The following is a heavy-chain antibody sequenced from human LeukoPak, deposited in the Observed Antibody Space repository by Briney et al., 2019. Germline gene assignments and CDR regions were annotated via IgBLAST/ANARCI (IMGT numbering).Heavy chain of an antibody. J-gene: IGHJ6*04. CDR1: GFTFSSYG. D-gene: IGHD3-10*01. V-gene: IGHV3-30*18. CDR2: ISYDGSNK. Sequence: GRSLRLSCAASGFTFSSYGMHWVRQAPGKGLEWVAVISYDGSNKYYADSVKGRFTIPRHNSKNTLYMQMKSLRAEDTGVYYCAKDLSMVRGVIIYYYGMDVWGKGTTVTVFS. CDR3: AKDLSMVRGVIIYYYGMDV.